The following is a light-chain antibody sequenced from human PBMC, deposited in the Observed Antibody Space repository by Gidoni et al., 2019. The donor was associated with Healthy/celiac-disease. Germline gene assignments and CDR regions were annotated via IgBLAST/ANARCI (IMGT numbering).Light chain of an antibody. Sequence: QSVLTQPPSASGTPGPRVTISCSGRSSNIGSNTVNWYQQLPGTAHKLLIYSNNKRPSGVPDRFSGSKSGTSASLAISGLQSEDEADYYCAAWDDSLNGPLFGGGTKLTVL. V-gene: IGLV1-44*01. J-gene: IGLJ3*02. CDR1: SSNIGSNT. CDR3: AAWDDSLNGPL. CDR2: SNN.